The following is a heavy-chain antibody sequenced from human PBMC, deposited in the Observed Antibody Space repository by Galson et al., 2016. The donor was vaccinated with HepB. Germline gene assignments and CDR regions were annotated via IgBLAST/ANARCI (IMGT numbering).Heavy chain of an antibody. J-gene: IGHJ3*01. CDR3: VRGGDTVIGAAFDV. D-gene: IGHD5-18*01. CDR1: GFTLSTYW. Sequence: SLRLSCAASGFTLSTYWMSWVRQAPGKGLEWVANINQDGSEKYYVDSVKGRFTISRDNAKNSLYLQMNSLRAEDTAVYYCVRGGDTVIGAAFDVWGQGTMVTVSS. V-gene: IGHV3-7*01. CDR2: INQDGSEK.